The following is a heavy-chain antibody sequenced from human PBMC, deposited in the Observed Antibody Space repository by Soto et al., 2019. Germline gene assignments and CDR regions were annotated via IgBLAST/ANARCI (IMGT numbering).Heavy chain of an antibody. CDR2: IHYSGIT. V-gene: IGHV4-31*01. CDR3: ARETDYYDAGGYSRVVVA. J-gene: IGHJ5*02. CDR1: GGSINSAEYY. D-gene: IGHD3-22*01. Sequence: QVQLLESGPGLVKPSQTLSLTCTVSGGSINSAEYYWSWIRQHPGKGLEWIGYIHYSGITFYNPSYESVFLISLETSKNQSPPKLSSVPAADPAVYFCARETDYYDAGGYSRVVVAWGQGTLVTVSS.